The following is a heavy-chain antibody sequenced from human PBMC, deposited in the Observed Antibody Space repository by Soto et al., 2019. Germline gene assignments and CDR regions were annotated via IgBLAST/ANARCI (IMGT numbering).Heavy chain of an antibody. CDR2: IYYTGST. J-gene: IGHJ4*02. D-gene: IGHD3-10*01. CDR3: ARRKTNYYALDY. Sequence: QVQLQESGPGLVKPSDTLSLTCTVSDYSISSSNWWGWIRQPPGKGLEWIGHIYYTGSTYYSPSLKSRVTMSVDTSKNQFSLKLTSVTAEDTAVYSCARRKTNYYALDYWGQGTLVTVSS. CDR1: DYSISSSNW. V-gene: IGHV4-28*01.